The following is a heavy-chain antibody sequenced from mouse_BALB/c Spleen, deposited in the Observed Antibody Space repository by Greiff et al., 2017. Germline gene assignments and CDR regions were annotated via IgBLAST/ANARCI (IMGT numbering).Heavy chain of an antibody. J-gene: IGHJ2*01. Sequence: DVMLVESGGGLVKPGGSLKLSCAASGFTFSSYAMSWVRQTPEKRLEWVATISSGGSYTYYPDSVKGRFTISRDNAKNTLYLQMSSLRSEDTAMYYCARRAYGNYFDYWGQGTTLTVSS. CDR1: GFTFSSYA. V-gene: IGHV5-9-1*01. CDR2: ISSGGSYT. CDR3: ARRAYGNYFDY. D-gene: IGHD2-1*01.